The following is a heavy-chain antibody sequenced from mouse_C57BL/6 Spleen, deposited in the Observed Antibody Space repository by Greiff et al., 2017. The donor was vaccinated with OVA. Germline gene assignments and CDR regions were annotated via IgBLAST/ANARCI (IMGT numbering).Heavy chain of an antibody. V-gene: IGHV1-53*01. Sequence: QVQLKQSGTELVKPGASVKLSCKASGYTFTSYWMHWVKQRPGQGLEWIGNINPSNGGTNYNEKFKSKATLTVDKSSSTAYMQLSSLTSEDSAVYYCARSPYYYGSSWFAYWGQGTLVTVSA. D-gene: IGHD1-1*01. CDR1: GYTFTSYW. CDR2: INPSNGGT. CDR3: ARSPYYYGSSWFAY. J-gene: IGHJ3*01.